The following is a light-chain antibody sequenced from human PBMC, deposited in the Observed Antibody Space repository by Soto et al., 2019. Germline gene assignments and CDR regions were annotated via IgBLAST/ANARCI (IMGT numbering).Light chain of an antibody. CDR3: QQSYTTLFT. Sequence: DIQMTQSPSSLSASVGDRVTITCRASQSISNYLNWYQQKPGKAPKLLIYAASSLQSGVPSRFSGIGSVTDFTLTISSLQPEDFATYSCQQSYTTLFTFGPGTNVDIK. CDR2: AAS. V-gene: IGKV1-39*01. CDR1: QSISNY. J-gene: IGKJ3*01.